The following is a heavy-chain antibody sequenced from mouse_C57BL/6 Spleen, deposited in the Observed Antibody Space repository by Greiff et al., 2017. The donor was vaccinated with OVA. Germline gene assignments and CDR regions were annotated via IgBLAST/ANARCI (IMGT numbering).Heavy chain of an antibody. V-gene: IGHV5-15*04. J-gene: IGHJ4*01. CDR3: ARRRGDYAAMDY. CDR2: ISNLAYSI. Sequence: EVQGVESGGGLVQPGGSLKLSCAASGFTFSDYGMAWVRQAPRKGPEWVAFISNLAYSIYYADTVTGRFTISRENAKNTLYLEMSSLRSEDTAMYYCARRRGDYAAMDYWGQGTSVTVSS. CDR1: GFTFSDYG.